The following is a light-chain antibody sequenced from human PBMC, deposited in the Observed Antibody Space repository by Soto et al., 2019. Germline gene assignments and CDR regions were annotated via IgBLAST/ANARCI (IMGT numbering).Light chain of an antibody. V-gene: IGLV2-23*01. CDR2: EGN. CDR1: SSDIGNYKF. Sequence: QSALTQPASVSGSPGQSINLSSTGSSSDIGNYKFVSWYQQQPDKAPKLMIYEGNKRPSGVSDRFSGSQSGNTASLTISGLQAEDEADYYCCSSAGTFTWVFGGGTKLTVL. J-gene: IGLJ3*02. CDR3: CSSAGTFTWV.